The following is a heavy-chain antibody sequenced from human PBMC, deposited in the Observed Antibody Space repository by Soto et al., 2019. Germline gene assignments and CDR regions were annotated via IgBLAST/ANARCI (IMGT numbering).Heavy chain of an antibody. CDR3: ARHTGVYDYYCYMDV. CDR1: GYSFTSYR. D-gene: IGHD2-8*01. CDR2: IYPGDSDT. Sequence: GESLKISCKGSGYSFTSYRIGWVRQMPGKGLEWMGSIYPGDSDTRYSPSFQGQVTISADKSISTAYLQWSSLNASDTAMYYCARHTGVYDYYCYMDVWGKGTTVTVSS. J-gene: IGHJ6*03. V-gene: IGHV5-51*01.